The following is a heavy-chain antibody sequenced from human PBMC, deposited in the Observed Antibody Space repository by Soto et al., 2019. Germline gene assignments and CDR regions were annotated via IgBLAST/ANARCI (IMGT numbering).Heavy chain of an antibody. CDR2: IYYHVRA. Sequence: QVQLQESGPGLVKPSQTLSLTCAVSGASISSGDYYWSWIRQHPGKGLEWIGYIYYHVRAYYNPSLNRRFTMASDTSKNQFPLKLSSVTAADTAVYYCARRGAGSGSFDYWGQGALVTVSS. CDR3: ARRGAGSGSFDY. V-gene: IGHV4-31*11. CDR1: GASISSGDYY. J-gene: IGHJ4*02. D-gene: IGHD3-10*01.